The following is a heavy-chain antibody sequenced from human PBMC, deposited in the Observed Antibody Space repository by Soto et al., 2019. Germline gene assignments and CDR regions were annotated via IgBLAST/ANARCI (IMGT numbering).Heavy chain of an antibody. D-gene: IGHD3-10*01. CDR1: GYTFTGYY. CDR3: ARGRYQLLSDGKDV. J-gene: IGHJ6*02. V-gene: IGHV1-2*02. CDR2: INPQTGGT. Sequence: ASVKVSCKASGYTFTGYYIHWVREAPGQGLEWMGWINPQTGGTSYAQKFQGRVTLSRDTSINTAYLELSRLTFDAAAVYICARGRYQLLSDGKDVCGQGTTVPACS.